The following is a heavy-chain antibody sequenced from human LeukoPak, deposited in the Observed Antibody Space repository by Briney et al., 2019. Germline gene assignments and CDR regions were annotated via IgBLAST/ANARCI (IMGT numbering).Heavy chain of an antibody. V-gene: IGHV1-69*04. Sequence: SVKVSCKASGGTFSSYAISWVRQAPGQGLEWMGRIIPILGIANYAQKFQGRVTITADKSTSTAYMELSSLRSEDTAVYYCARDRRPPYCSSTSCYTDYWGQGTLVTVSS. CDR1: GGTFSSYA. CDR3: ARDRRPPYCSSTSCYTDY. J-gene: IGHJ4*02. D-gene: IGHD2-2*02. CDR2: IIPILGIA.